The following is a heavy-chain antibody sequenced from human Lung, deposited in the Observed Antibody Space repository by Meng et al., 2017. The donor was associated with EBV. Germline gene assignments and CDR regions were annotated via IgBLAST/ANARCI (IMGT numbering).Heavy chain of an antibody. CDR1: GFTFTNYH. CDR3: ARAVGLDN. V-gene: IGHV3-11*01. Sequence: QVGGGGSGGGLVKPGGSLRLSCAASGFTFTNYHMTWVRQTPGKGLEWVSYIGPSGSAKFYADSVKGRFTISRDDAENSLYLQMNSLRVEDTAIYYCARAVGLDNWGQGTLVTVSS. J-gene: IGHJ4*02. CDR2: IGPSGSAK.